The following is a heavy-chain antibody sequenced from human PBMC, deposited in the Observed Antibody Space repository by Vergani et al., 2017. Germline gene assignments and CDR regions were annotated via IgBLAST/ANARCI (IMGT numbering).Heavy chain of an antibody. Sequence: QVQLQESGPGLVKPSETLSLTCTVSGYSISSGYYLGWIRQPPGKGLEWIGSIYHSGSTYYNPSLKSRVTISVDTSKNQFSLKLSSVTAADTAVYYCARQWPSGSYLDYWGQGTLVTVSS. CDR3: ARQWPSGSYLDY. D-gene: IGHD3-10*01. V-gene: IGHV4-38-2*02. CDR1: GYSISSGYY. J-gene: IGHJ4*02. CDR2: IYHSGST.